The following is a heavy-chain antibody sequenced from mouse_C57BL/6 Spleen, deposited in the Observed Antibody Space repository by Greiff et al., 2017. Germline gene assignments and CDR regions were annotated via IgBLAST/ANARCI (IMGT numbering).Heavy chain of an antibody. CDR3: ERSWNDYVVVAWFAD. CDR2: IHPNSGST. CDR1: GYTFTSYW. D-gene: IGHD2-4*01. V-gene: IGHV1-64*01. J-gene: IGHJ3*01. Sequence: QVQLQQPGAELVKPGASVKLSCKASGYTFTSYWMHWVKQRPGQGLEWIGMIHPNSGSTNYNEKFKSKATLTVDKSSSTAYMQLRSLTSEDSAVYYWERSWNDYVVVAWFADWGQGTLVTVSA.